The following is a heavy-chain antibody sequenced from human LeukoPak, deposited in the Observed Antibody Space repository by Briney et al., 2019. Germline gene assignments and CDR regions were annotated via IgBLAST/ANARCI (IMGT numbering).Heavy chain of an antibody. D-gene: IGHD5-24*01. CDR1: GFTFRNYA. V-gene: IGHV3-33*01. Sequence: GGSLRLSCAASGFTFRNYAMHWVRQAPGKGLEWVAVIWYNGNNKYYADSVKGRFTISRDNSKNTLSLQMNSLRAEDTAVFYCARGVGSDGYTLDYWGQGTLATVSS. J-gene: IGHJ4*02. CDR2: IWYNGNNK. CDR3: ARGVGSDGYTLDY.